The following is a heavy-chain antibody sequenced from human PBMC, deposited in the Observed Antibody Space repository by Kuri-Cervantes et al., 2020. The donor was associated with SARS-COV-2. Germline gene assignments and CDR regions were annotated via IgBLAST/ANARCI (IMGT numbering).Heavy chain of an antibody. J-gene: IGHJ3*02. CDR1: GGSISSSSYY. V-gene: IGHV4-39*07. D-gene: IGHD6-19*01. Sequence: SETLSLTCTVSGGSISSSSYYWGWIRQPPGKGLEWIGSIYYSGSTNYNPSLKSRVTISVDTSKNQFSLKLSSVTAADTAVYYCAGLYIGGQWLVHSAFDIWGQGTMVTVSS. CDR2: IYYSGST. CDR3: AGLYIGGQWLVHSAFDI.